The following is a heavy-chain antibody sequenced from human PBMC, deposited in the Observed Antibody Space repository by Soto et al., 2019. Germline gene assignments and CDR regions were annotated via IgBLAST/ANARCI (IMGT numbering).Heavy chain of an antibody. CDR3: ARDKITGLFEY. D-gene: IGHD2-8*02. J-gene: IGHJ4*02. Sequence: QVQLQQWGAGLLKPSETLSLTCAVYGGSFSGYYWTWIRQPPGTGLEWIGEINHSGSTNYNPSLKSRVTIAVDTSKNQFSLKLTSVTAAHTAVYYCARDKITGLFEYWGQGTLVTVSS. CDR1: GGSFSGYY. CDR2: INHSGST. V-gene: IGHV4-34*01.